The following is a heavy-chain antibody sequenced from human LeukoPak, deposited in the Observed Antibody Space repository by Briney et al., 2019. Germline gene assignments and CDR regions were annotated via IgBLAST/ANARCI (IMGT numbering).Heavy chain of an antibody. J-gene: IGHJ4*02. CDR2: INPNSGGT. V-gene: IGHV1-2*02. Sequence: ASVKVSCKASGYTFTGYYIHWVRQAPGQGLEWMGWINPNSGGTNYAQKFQGRVSMTRDTSIGTAYMELSRLRSDDTAVYYCYYRVSSGYLAWGQGTLITVSS. CDR1: GYTFTGYY. D-gene: IGHD3-22*01. CDR3: YYRVSSGYLA.